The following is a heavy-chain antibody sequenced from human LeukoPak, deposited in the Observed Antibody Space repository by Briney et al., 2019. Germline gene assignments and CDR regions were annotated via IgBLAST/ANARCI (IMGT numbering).Heavy chain of an antibody. D-gene: IGHD2-2*02. V-gene: IGHV4-34*01. CDR3: AGRYLYYYYYYMDI. Sequence: SETLSLTCAVYGGSFSGYYWSWIRQPPGKGLEWIGVINHSGSTNYNPSLKSRVTISVDTSKNQFSLKLSSVTAADTAVYYCAGRYLYYYYYYMDIWGKGTTVAVS. CDR1: GGSFSGYY. J-gene: IGHJ6*03. CDR2: INHSGST.